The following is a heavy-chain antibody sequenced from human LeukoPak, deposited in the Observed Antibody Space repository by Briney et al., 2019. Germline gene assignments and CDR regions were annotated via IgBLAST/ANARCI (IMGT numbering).Heavy chain of an antibody. CDR3: ARGRSAAGGVYFDY. D-gene: IGHD6-13*01. CDR1: GGSFSGYY. Sequence: PSETLSLTCAVYGGSFSGYYWSWIRQPPGKGLEWIGEINHSGITDYNPSLKSRVTMSLDTSKSRFSLKVSSVTAADTAVYYCARGRSAAGGVYFDYWGQGTLVTVSS. V-gene: IGHV4-34*01. CDR2: INHSGIT. J-gene: IGHJ4*02.